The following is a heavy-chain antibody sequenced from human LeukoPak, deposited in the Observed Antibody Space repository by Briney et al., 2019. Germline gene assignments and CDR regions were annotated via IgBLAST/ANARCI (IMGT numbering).Heavy chain of an antibody. D-gene: IGHD5-12*01. Sequence: ASVKVSCKASGYTFTSYGINWVRQAPGQGLEWMGWINTNNVNRNYAQKLQGRVTMTTDTSTNTAYMELMSLTSDDTAVYYCARGTRGYSGYGDYWGQGTLVTVSS. CDR2: INTNNVNR. V-gene: IGHV1-18*01. CDR3: ARGTRGYSGYGDY. J-gene: IGHJ4*02. CDR1: GYTFTSYG.